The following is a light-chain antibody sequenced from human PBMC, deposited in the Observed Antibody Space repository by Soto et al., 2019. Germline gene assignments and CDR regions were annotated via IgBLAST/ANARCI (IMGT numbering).Light chain of an antibody. CDR3: SSYTSSSTLYV. J-gene: IGLJ1*01. V-gene: IGLV2-14*01. CDR1: SSDVGGYNY. Sequence: QSALTQPASVSGSPGQSITISCTGTSSDVGGYNYVSWYQQHPGKAPKLMIYDVSNRPSGVSNRFSGSKSGNTAYLTISGLQSDDEADYYCSSYTSSSTLYVFGTGTKLTVL. CDR2: DVS.